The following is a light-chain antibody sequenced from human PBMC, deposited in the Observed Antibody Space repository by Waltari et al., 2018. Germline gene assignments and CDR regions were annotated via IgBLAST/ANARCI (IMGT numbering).Light chain of an antibody. CDR2: DAS. V-gene: IGKV3-15*01. Sequence: EIVMTQSPATLSVSPGERATLSCRASQSVSTNLAWYQQKPGQPPRLLIYDASTRATGIPARFSGSGSGTEFTLTISSLQSEDFAVYYCQQYNNWFTFGPGTKVGIK. CDR1: QSVSTN. CDR3: QQYNNWFT. J-gene: IGKJ3*01.